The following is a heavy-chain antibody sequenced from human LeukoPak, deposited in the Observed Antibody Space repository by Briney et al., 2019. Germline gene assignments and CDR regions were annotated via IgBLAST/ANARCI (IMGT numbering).Heavy chain of an antibody. V-gene: IGHV1-46*01. CDR1: GYTFTSYY. CDR2: INPSGGST. D-gene: IGHD6-19*01. J-gene: IGHJ3*02. Sequence: ASVKVSCKASGYTFTSYYMHLVRQAPGQGLEWMGIINPSGGSTSYAQKFQGRVTMTRDMSTSTVYMELSSLGSEDTAVYYCARLVSGWYRDAFDIWGQGTMVTVSS. CDR3: ARLVSGWYRDAFDI.